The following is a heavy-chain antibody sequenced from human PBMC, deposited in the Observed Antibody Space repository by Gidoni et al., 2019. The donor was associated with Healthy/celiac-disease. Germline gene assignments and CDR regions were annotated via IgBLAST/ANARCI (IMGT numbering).Heavy chain of an antibody. CDR2: INHSGST. J-gene: IGHJ3*02. Sequence: QVQLQQWGAGLLKPSETLSLTCAVYGGSFSGYYWSWIRQPPGKGLEWIGEINHSGSTNYNPSLKSRVTISVDTSKNQFSLKLSSVTAADTAVYYCAKKSGYSSGWPFDIWGQGTMVTVSS. V-gene: IGHV4-34*01. CDR3: AKKSGYSSGWPFDI. D-gene: IGHD6-19*01. CDR1: GGSFSGYY.